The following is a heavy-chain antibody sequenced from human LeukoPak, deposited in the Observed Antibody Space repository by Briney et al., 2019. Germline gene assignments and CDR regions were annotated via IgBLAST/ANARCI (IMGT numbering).Heavy chain of an antibody. Sequence: KSSETLSLTCTVSGGSISSSSYYWGWIRQPPGKGLEWIGSIYYSGSTYYNPSLKSRVTISVDTSKNQFSLKLSSVTAADTAVYYCARDAWGIAARLLDYWGQGTLVTVSS. CDR1: GGSISSSSYY. D-gene: IGHD6-6*01. V-gene: IGHV4-39*07. CDR2: IYYSGST. J-gene: IGHJ4*02. CDR3: ARDAWGIAARLLDY.